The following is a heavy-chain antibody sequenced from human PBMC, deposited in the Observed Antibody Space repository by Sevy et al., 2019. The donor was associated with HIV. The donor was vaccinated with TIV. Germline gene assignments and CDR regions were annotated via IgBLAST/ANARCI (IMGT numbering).Heavy chain of an antibody. V-gene: IGHV1-69*13. J-gene: IGHJ6*02. D-gene: IGHD1-1*01. CDR3: ARSNPDGYNYSYYYGMDV. CDR1: GETFGNYA. Sequence: ASVKVSCKASGETFGNYAIAWVRQAPGQGLEWMGGIIPVFGSANSAQKFQDRVTITADVSTSTAYMELRSLGSEDTAVYYCARSNPDGYNYSYYYGMDVWGQGTTVTVSS. CDR2: IIPVFGSA.